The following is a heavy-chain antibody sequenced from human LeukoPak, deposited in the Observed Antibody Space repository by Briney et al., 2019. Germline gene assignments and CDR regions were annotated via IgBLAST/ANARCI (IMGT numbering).Heavy chain of an antibody. Sequence: GGSLRLSCAASGFNVSSTYMSWVRQAPGKGLEWVSVIYSGGSMFYADSVKGRFTISRDNSKNTVYLQMNSLRAEDTAIYYCAKDGDSTGYYSSYYNHMDVWGKGTSVTISS. CDR1: GFNVSSTY. J-gene: IGHJ6*03. V-gene: IGHV3-53*05. D-gene: IGHD3-22*01. CDR2: IYSGGSM. CDR3: AKDGDSTGYYSSYYNHMDV.